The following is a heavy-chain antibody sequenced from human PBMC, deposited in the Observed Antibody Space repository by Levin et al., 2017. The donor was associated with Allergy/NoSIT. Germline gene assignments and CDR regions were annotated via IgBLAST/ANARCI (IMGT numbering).Heavy chain of an antibody. CDR1: GFIFDKFG. CDR3: ARVRSGTFYFFDH. D-gene: IGHD3-3*01. V-gene: IGHV3-21*01. CDR2: ISRTSTNI. J-gene: IGHJ4*02. Sequence: PGGSLRLSCAASGFIFDKFGMSWVRLAPGRGLEWVSSISRTSTNISHADSVKGRFATSRDNAQDSLFLQMKSLRAEDTGVYFCARVRSGTFYFFDHWGEGTPVTVSS.